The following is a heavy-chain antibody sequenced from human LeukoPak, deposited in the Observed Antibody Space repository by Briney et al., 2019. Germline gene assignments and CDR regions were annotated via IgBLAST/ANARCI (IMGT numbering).Heavy chain of an antibody. V-gene: IGHV5-51*01. CDR3: ARPHAYYGSGIDY. D-gene: IGHD3-10*01. CDR2: IYLGDSDT. CDR1: GYPFTSYW. J-gene: IGHJ4*02. Sequence: GGSLQISFQGSGYPFTSYWSGWVRPLPGKGLEGMGIIYLGDSDTRYSPYFQGQVTISAANSISTAYLQWSSLKASDTAMYYSARPHAYYGSGIDYWGQGTLVTVSS.